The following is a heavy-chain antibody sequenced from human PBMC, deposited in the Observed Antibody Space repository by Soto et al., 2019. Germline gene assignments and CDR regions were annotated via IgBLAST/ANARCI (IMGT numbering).Heavy chain of an antibody. D-gene: IGHD3-22*01. CDR2: IIPVFGIA. J-gene: IGHJ3*02. Sequence: QVQLVQSGAEVKKPGSSVKVSCKASGATLNTFINYGITWVRQAPGQGLEWMGGIIPVFGIAKYAQKFQGRVTISADESTRTAYRELSSLISEDTAMYYCPRGAATKIVVVSYGAFEIWVQGTMVTVSS. CDR3: PRGAATKIVVVSYGAFEI. V-gene: IGHV1-69*12. CDR1: GATLNTFINYG.